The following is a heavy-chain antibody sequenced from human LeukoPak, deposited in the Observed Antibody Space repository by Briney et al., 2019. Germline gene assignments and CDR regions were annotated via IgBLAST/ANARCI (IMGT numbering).Heavy chain of an antibody. CDR2: IYYSGST. CDR3: ARHRDDYVWGSYRYSRADAFDI. D-gene: IGHD3-16*02. Sequence: SETLSLTCTVSGGSISSSSYYWGWIRQPPGKGLEWIGSIYYSGSTCYNPSLESRVTISVDTSKNQFSLKLSSVTAADTAVYYCARHRDDYVWGSYRYSRADAFDIWGQGTMVTVSS. J-gene: IGHJ3*02. V-gene: IGHV4-39*01. CDR1: GGSISSSSYY.